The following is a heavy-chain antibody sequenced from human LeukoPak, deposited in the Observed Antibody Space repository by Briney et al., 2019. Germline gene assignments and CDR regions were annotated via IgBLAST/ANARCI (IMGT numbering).Heavy chain of an antibody. D-gene: IGHD5-18*01. Sequence: SVKVSCKASGGTFSSYAISWVRQAPGQGLEWMGGIIPIFGTANYAQKFQGRVTITADESTSTAYMELSSLRSEDTAVYYCARGFTVDTAMGTGGYFDYWGQGTLVTVSS. V-gene: IGHV1-69*13. CDR3: ARGFTVDTAMGTGGYFDY. J-gene: IGHJ4*02. CDR1: GGTFSSYA. CDR2: IIPIFGTA.